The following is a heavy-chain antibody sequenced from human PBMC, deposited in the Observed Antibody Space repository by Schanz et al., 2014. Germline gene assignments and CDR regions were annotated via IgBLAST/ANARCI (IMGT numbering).Heavy chain of an antibody. CDR3: AKRCSSTSFSHGAFDI. V-gene: IGHV3-66*01. CDR1: GFTFSNYA. Sequence: EVQLVESGGGLVKPGDSLRLSCAASGFTFSNYAMNWVRQAPGKGLEWVSVIYSDGRTYYGDSVKGRFTISRDNSNNTLYLQMNSLRDEDEAMYYCAKRCSSTSFSHGAFDIWGQGTMVTVSS. CDR2: IYSDGRT. D-gene: IGHD2-2*01. J-gene: IGHJ3*02.